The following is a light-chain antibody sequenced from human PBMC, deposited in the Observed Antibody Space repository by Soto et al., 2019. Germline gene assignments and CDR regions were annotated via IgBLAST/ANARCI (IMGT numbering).Light chain of an antibody. V-gene: IGLV1-47*02. CDR1: SSNIGSNY. CDR3: AAWDDSLSAVV. Sequence: QSVLTQPPSASGTPGQRVTISCSGSSSNIGSNYVYWYQQLPGTAPKLLIYSTNQRPSGVPDRFSGSKSGTSASRAISGLRSEDEADYYCAAWDDSLSAVVFGGGTKLTVL. J-gene: IGLJ2*01. CDR2: STN.